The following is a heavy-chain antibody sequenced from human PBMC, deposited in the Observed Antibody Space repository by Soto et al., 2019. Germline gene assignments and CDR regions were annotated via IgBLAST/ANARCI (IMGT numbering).Heavy chain of an antibody. CDR2: ISAYNGKT. V-gene: IGHV1-18*01. Sequence: QVQLVQSGAEVKKPGASVKVSCKASGYTFTSYGITWVRQAPGQGLEWMGWISAYNGKTNYAQKLQGRVSMTTDTSTSTAYMELRSLRSDDTAVYYCARDRAFYGSGSKSMDVWGQGTTVTVSS. CDR3: ARDRAFYGSGSKSMDV. D-gene: IGHD3-10*01. CDR1: GYTFTSYG. J-gene: IGHJ6*02.